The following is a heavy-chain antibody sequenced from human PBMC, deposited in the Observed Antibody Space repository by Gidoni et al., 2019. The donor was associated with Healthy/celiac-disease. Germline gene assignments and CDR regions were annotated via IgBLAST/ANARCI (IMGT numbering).Heavy chain of an antibody. CDR3: AHSALFPVKYYYGMDV. D-gene: IGHD3-10*01. J-gene: IGHJ6*02. Sequence: QITLKESGPTLVKPTQTLTLTCTFSGFSLSTSGVGVGWIRQPPGKALEWLALIYWDDDKRYSPSLKSRLTITKDTSKNQVVLTMTNMDPVDTATYYCAHSALFPVKYYYGMDVWGQGTTVTVSS. CDR1: GFSLSTSGVG. V-gene: IGHV2-5*02. CDR2: IYWDDDK.